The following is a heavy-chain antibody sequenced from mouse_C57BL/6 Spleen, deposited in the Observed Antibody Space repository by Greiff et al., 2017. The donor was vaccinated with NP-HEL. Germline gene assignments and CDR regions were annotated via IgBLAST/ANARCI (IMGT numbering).Heavy chain of an antibody. CDR1: GYTFTEYT. Sequence: QVQLQQSGAELVKPGASVKLSCKASGYTFTEYTIHWVKQRSGQGLEWIGWFYPGSGSIKYNEKFKDKATLTAAKSYSTVYMELSRLTSEASAVYFCARHGIYYYGRWYFDYWGQGTTLTVSS. CDR2: FYPGSGSI. V-gene: IGHV1-62-2*01. J-gene: IGHJ2*01. CDR3: ARHGIYYYGRWYFDY. D-gene: IGHD1-1*01.